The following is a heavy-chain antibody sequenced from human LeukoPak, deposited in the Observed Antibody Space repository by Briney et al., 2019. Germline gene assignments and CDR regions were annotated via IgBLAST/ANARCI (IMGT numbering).Heavy chain of an antibody. D-gene: IGHD4-11*01. CDR1: GGSISSYS. CDR2: IYYTGST. V-gene: IGHV4-59*01. J-gene: IGHJ6*02. Sequence: SETLSLTCTVSGGSISSYSWSWIRQPPGKGLEWIGYIYYTGSTNYNPSLKSRVTTSRDTSKSQLSLKLSSMTAADTAIYYCTRDFVNNNKTTARLYYGMGVWGQGTTVTVSS. CDR3: TRDFVNNNKTTARLYYGMGV.